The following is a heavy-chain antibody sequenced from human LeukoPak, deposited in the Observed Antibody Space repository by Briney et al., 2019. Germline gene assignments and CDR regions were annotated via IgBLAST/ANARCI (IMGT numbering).Heavy chain of an antibody. J-gene: IGHJ6*02. V-gene: IGHV4-59*06. Sequence: SETLSLTCTVSGGSISSYYWSWIRQHPGKGLEWIGYIYYSGSTYYNPSLKSRVTISVDTSKNQFSLKLSSVTAADTAVYYCTSCYTYYGMDVWGQGTTVTVSS. CDR3: TSCYTYYGMDV. CDR1: GGSISSYY. D-gene: IGHD2-2*02. CDR2: IYYSGST.